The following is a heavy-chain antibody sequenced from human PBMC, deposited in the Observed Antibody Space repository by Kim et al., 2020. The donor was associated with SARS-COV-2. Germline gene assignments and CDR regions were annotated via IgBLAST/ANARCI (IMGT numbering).Heavy chain of an antibody. V-gene: IGHV3-23*01. J-gene: IGHJ4*02. CDR2: T. CDR3: AKSWSGSFLFDY. Sequence: TYYADSVLGRFTISRDNSKNTLYLQINSLGAEDTAVYYCAKSWSGSFLFDYWGQGTLVTVPS. D-gene: IGHD1-26*01.